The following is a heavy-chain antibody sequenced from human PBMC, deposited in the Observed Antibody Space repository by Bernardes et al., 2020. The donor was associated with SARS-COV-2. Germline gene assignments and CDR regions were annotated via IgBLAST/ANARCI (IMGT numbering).Heavy chain of an antibody. V-gene: IGHV5-51*01. D-gene: IGHD2-21*02. CDR2: IDPTDSDT. J-gene: IGHJ4*02. CDR1: GYSFTGYW. Sequence: GESLKISCKGSGYSFTGYWIGWVRQMPGKGLEWMGIIDPTDSDTRNSPSFQGQVTISADKSISTAYLQWSSLRASDTAIYYCVRSIGRYCGGDCYTFDYWGQGTLVTVSS. CDR3: VRSIGRYCGGDCYTFDY.